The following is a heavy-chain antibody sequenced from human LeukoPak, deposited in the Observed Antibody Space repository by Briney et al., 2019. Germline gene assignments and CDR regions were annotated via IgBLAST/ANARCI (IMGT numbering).Heavy chain of an antibody. J-gene: IGHJ3*02. V-gene: IGHV3-9*01. Sequence: GGSLRLSCAASGFTFDDYAMHWVRHAPGKGLEWVSGISWNSVSIGYADSAKGRFTISRDNAKNSLYLQMNSLKAEDTALYYCAKKVGRVGGAFDIWGQGTMVTVSS. CDR1: GFTFDDYA. D-gene: IGHD2-2*01. CDR3: AKKVGRVGGAFDI. CDR2: ISWNSVSI.